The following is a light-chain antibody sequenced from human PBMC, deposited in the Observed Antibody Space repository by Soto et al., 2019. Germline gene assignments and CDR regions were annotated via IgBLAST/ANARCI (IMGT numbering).Light chain of an antibody. CDR3: QQHNSYPRT. CDR1: QSISTW. Sequence: DIQMTQSPSTLSASVGDRATITCRASQSISTWLAWYQQKPGKAPKLLIYTASNLERGVPSRFSGSGSGTDFTLTISSLQPDDFATYYCQQHNSYPRTFGQGTKVEIK. V-gene: IGKV1-5*03. CDR2: TAS. J-gene: IGKJ1*01.